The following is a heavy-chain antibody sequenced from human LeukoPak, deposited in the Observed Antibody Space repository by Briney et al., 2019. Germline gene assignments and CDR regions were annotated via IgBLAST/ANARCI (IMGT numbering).Heavy chain of an antibody. Sequence: GGSLRLSCAASGFTFSSYAMSWVRQAPGKGLEWVSATSGSGGSTYYAGSVKGRFTISRDNSKNTLYLQMNSLRAEDTAVYYCAKDPRTYYDILTGYQDAFDIWGQGTMVTVSS. CDR2: TSGSGGST. CDR3: AKDPRTYYDILTGYQDAFDI. J-gene: IGHJ3*02. D-gene: IGHD3-9*01. V-gene: IGHV3-23*01. CDR1: GFTFSSYA.